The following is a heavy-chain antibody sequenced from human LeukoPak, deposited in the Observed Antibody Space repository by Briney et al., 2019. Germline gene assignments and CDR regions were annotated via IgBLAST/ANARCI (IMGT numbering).Heavy chain of an antibody. CDR1: GFTFDDYA. D-gene: IGHD6-13*01. CDR3: AKVSGSSWYLLDY. Sequence: GGSLRFSCAASGFTFDDYAMHWVPQAPGKGLECVSLISGDGGGTYYADSMRGRFTISRDNSKNSLYLQMNSLRTEDTALYYCAKVSGSSWYLLDYWGQGTLVTVSS. V-gene: IGHV3-43*02. J-gene: IGHJ4*02. CDR2: ISGDGGGT.